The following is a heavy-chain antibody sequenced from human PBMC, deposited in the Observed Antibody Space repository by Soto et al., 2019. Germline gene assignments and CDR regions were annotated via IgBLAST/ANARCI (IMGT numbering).Heavy chain of an antibody. CDR3: ASTDPGTSVEY. D-gene: IGHD1-7*01. CDR1: GVSFTSNNW. CDR2: IYRTVST. J-gene: IGHJ4*02. Sequence: SETLSLTCAVSGVSFTSNNWWTWVRQPPGQGLGWNGEIYRTVSTNYNPSPKRRVTISLHKSENQFSLQVTSLPAADTAVYYCASTDPGTSVEYWRPGNLVTDXS. V-gene: IGHV4-4*02.